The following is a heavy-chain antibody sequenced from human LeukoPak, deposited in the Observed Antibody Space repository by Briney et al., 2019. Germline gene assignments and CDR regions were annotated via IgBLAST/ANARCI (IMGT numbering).Heavy chain of an antibody. Sequence: ASVKVSCKASGYTFTAYNIHWVRQATGQGLEWMGWMNPNSGNTGYAQKFQGRVTMTRNTSISTAYMELSSLRSEDTAVYYCARNRRYYGSGSYYYGMDVWGQGTTVTVSS. J-gene: IGHJ6*02. CDR1: GYTFTAYN. D-gene: IGHD3-10*01. CDR2: MNPNSGNT. V-gene: IGHV1-8*02. CDR3: ARNRRYYGSGSYYYGMDV.